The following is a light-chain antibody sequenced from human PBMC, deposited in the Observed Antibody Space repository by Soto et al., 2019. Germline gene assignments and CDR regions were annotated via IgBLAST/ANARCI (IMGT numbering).Light chain of an antibody. V-gene: IGLV1-40*01. CDR1: SSNIGANHD. Sequence: QSVLTQPPSVSGAPGQGVTISCTGGSSNIGANHDVHWYQQLPGTAPKVLIYGNSNRPSGVPDRFSGSKSGTSASLAITGLQVEDEADYYCQSYDSSLRNVIFGGGTQLTVL. CDR3: QSYDSSLRNVI. J-gene: IGLJ2*01. CDR2: GNS.